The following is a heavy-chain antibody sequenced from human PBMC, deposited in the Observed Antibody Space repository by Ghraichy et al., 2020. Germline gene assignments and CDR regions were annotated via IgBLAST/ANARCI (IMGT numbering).Heavy chain of an antibody. V-gene: IGHV4-59*01. CDR2: IYYSGST. D-gene: IGHD2-2*01. Sequence: SETLSLTCTVSGGSISSYYWSWIRQPPGKGLEWIGYIYYSGSTNYNPSLKSRVTISVDTSKNQFSLKLSSVTAADTAVYYCARVPGLGYCSSTSCPYYYGMDVWGQGTTVTVSS. CDR3: ARVPGLGYCSSTSCPYYYGMDV. J-gene: IGHJ6*02. CDR1: GGSISSYY.